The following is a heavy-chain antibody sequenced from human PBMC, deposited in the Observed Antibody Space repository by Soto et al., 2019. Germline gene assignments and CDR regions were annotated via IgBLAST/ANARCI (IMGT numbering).Heavy chain of an antibody. J-gene: IGHJ6*02. V-gene: IGHV3-53*02. CDR3: AREEGSAYNFGYGMDV. Sequence: EMQLVETGGDLIQPGGSLRLSCAASGFTVRTNFMNWVRQAPGKGLEWVSIIYNGGRPDYADSVKGRFTVSRDNSKTPLHLQMNSLRVEDTGVYYCAREEGSAYNFGYGMDVWGQGTTVTVSS. CDR2: IYNGGRP. D-gene: IGHD5-18*01. CDR1: GFTVRTNF.